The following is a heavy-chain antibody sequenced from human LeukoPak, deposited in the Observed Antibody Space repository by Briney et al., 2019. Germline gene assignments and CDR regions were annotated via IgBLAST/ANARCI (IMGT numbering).Heavy chain of an antibody. CDR3: ARTSFFGTTRNFDY. V-gene: IGHV5-51*01. Sequence: GESLKISCKGSGYRFTSYWIGWVRPMPGKGLEWMGINYPGDSDTRYSPSFQGQVILSANNSLSLTYLQYSSLKGSDTDLYYCARTSFFGTTRNFDYWGQGTLVTVS. CDR1: GYRFTSYW. J-gene: IGHJ4*02. D-gene: IGHD1-1*01. CDR2: NYPGDSDT.